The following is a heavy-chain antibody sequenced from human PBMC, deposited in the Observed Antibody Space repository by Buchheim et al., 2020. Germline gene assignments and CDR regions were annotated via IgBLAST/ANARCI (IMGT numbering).Heavy chain of an antibody. J-gene: IGHJ5*02. CDR2: IWYDGSNK. CDR3: ARDRALVAAETNWFDP. Sequence: QVQLVESGGGVVQPGRSLRLSCAASGFTFSSYGMHWVRQAPGKGLEWVAVIWYDGSNKYYADSVKGRFTISRDNSKNTLYLQMNSLGAEDTAVYYCARDRALVAAETNWFDPWGQGTL. V-gene: IGHV3-33*01. CDR1: GFTFSSYG. D-gene: IGHD2-15*01.